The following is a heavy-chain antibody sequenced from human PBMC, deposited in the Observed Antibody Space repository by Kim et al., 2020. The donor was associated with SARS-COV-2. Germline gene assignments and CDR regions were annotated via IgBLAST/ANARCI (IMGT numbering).Heavy chain of an antibody. CDR1: GFTFSSYA. Sequence: GGSLRLSCAASGFTFSSYAMSWVRQAPGKGLEWVSVIYSGGSSTYYADSVKGRFTISRDNSKNTLYLQMNSLRAEDTAVYYCAKDCTSHCFGYWGQGTLV. CDR3: AKDCTSHCFGY. J-gene: IGHJ4*02. D-gene: IGHD2-2*01. CDR2: IYSGGSST. V-gene: IGHV3-23*03.